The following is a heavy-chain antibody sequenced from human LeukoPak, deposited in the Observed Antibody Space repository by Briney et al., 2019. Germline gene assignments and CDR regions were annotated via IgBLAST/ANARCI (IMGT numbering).Heavy chain of an antibody. Sequence: APVKVCCKASGYTFTSYDINWVRQATGQGLEWMGWMNPNSGNTGYAQKFQGRVTMTRDTSISTAYMELSRLRSDDTAVYYCGINSGYDYEYYFDYWGQGTLVTVSS. CDR3: GINSGYDYEYYFDY. CDR2: MNPNSGNT. V-gene: IGHV1-8*01. CDR1: GYTFTSYD. D-gene: IGHD5-12*01. J-gene: IGHJ4*02.